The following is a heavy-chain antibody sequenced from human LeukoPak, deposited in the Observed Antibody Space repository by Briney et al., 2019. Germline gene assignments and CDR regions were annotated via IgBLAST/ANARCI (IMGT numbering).Heavy chain of an antibody. CDR2: INPSGGST. J-gene: IGHJ4*02. Sequence: ASVKVSCKASGYTFTSYYMHWVRQAPGQGLEWMGIINPSGGSTSYAQKFQGRVTMTRDTSTSTVYMELSSLRFEDTAVYYCARDTPRYYYDSSGLLDYWGQGTLVTVSS. V-gene: IGHV1-46*01. CDR1: GYTFTSYY. CDR3: ARDTPRYYYDSSGLLDY. D-gene: IGHD3-22*01.